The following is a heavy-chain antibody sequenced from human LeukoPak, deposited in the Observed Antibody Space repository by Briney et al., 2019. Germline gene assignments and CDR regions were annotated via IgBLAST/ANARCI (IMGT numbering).Heavy chain of an antibody. CDR1: GGSFSGYY. CDR2: INHSGST. V-gene: IGHV4-34*01. J-gene: IGHJ2*01. CDR3: ARGSGGYCSGGSCYHWYFDL. Sequence: SETLSLTCAVYGGSFSGYYWSWIRQPPGKGLEWIGEINHSGSTYYNPSLKSRVTISVDRSKNQFSLKLSSVTAADTAVYYCARGSGGYCSGGSCYHWYFDLWGRGTLVTVSS. D-gene: IGHD2-15*01.